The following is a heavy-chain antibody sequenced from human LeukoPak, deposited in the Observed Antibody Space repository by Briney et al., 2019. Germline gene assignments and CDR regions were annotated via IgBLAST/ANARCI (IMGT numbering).Heavy chain of an antibody. J-gene: IGHJ4*02. Sequence: SETLSLTCSVSGDSITSASYSWSWIRQPAGRGLEWIGRIFISGGTNYNPSLRSRVTMSLDTSRNQFSLKLYSVTAADTAVYYCASRKLGNDYWGQGTLVTVSS. CDR1: GDSITSASYS. CDR2: IFISGGT. V-gene: IGHV4-61*02. CDR3: ASRKLGNDY. D-gene: IGHD7-27*01.